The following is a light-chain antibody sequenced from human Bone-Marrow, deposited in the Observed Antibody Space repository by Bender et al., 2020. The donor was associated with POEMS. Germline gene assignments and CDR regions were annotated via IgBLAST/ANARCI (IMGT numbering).Light chain of an antibody. V-gene: IGLV3-21*02. CDR3: QAWDINTVV. Sequence: SYVLTQPPSVSVAPGQTASITCEGNNIGSQSVHWYQQKPGQAPVLAVYDDGDRPSGIPDRFSGSSSGKTATLTIGGTQAMDEADYFCQAWDINTVVFGGGTKLTVL. CDR2: DDG. J-gene: IGLJ2*01. CDR1: NIGSQS.